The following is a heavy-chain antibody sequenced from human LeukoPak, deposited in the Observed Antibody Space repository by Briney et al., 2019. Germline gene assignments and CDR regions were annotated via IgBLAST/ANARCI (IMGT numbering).Heavy chain of an antibody. V-gene: IGHV4-34*03. CDR2: INHSGST. J-gene: IGHJ3*02. CDR3: TGGRELLYAFDI. CDR1: GGSFSGYY. D-gene: IGHD1-26*01. Sequence: SETLSLTCAVYGGSFSGYYWSWIRQPPGKGLEWIGEINHSGSTNYNPSLKSRVTISVDTSKNQFSLKLSSVTAADTAVYYCTGGRELLYAFDIWGQGTMVTVSS.